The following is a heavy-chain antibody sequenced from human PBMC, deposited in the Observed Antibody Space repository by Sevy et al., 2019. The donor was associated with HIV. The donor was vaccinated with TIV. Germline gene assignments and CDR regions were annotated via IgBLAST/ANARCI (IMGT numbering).Heavy chain of an antibody. J-gene: IGHJ4*02. V-gene: IGHV4-39*01. CDR2: IYYSGST. CDR1: GGSVSRSTYY. Sequence: SLTCTVSGGSVSRSTYYWGWIRQPPGKGLEWIGSIYYSGSTYYNPSLKSRVTISVDTSKNQFSLKLSSVTAADTAVYYCARHSSMTTVTMNYWGQGTLVTVSS. CDR3: ARHSSMTTVTMNY. D-gene: IGHD4-17*01.